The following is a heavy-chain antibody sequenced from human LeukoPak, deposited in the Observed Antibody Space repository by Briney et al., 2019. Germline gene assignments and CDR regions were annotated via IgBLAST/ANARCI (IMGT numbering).Heavy chain of an antibody. CDR3: ARNYEQNYYYYYMDV. Sequence: PSETLSLTCTVSGGSISSYYWSWIRQPAGKGLEWIGRIYTSGSTNYNPSLKSRVTMSVDTSKNQFSLKLSSVTAADTAVYYCARNYEQNYYYYYMDVWGKGTTVTVSS. CDR2: IYTSGST. J-gene: IGHJ6*03. D-gene: IGHD3-22*01. V-gene: IGHV4-4*07. CDR1: GGSISSYY.